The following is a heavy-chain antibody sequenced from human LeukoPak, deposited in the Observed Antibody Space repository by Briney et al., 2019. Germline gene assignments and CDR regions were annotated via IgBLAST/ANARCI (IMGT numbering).Heavy chain of an antibody. Sequence: SETLSLTCAVYGGSFSGYYWSWIRQPPGKGLEWIGEINHSGSTNYNPSLKNRVTISVDTSKNQFSLKLSSVTAADTAVYYCARAFYDFWSGYPGGMDVWGQGTTVTVSS. D-gene: IGHD3-3*01. CDR3: ARAFYDFWSGYPGGMDV. J-gene: IGHJ6*02. V-gene: IGHV4-34*01. CDR1: GGSFSGYY. CDR2: INHSGST.